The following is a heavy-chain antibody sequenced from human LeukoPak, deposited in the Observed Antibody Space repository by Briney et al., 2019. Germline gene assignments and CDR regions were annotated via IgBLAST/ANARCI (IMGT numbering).Heavy chain of an antibody. CDR3: ARFPTYGYTTTSYFDY. Sequence: GGSLRLSCAASGFTFSSYGMQWVRQAPGKGLEWVALLWHGGSNDYYGDSVKGRFTISRDNSKNTLYLQMNSLRAEDTAVYFCARFPTYGYTTTSYFDYWGQGTLVTVS. J-gene: IGHJ4*02. CDR1: GFTFSSYG. V-gene: IGHV3-33*01. CDR2: LWHGGSND. D-gene: IGHD6-13*01.